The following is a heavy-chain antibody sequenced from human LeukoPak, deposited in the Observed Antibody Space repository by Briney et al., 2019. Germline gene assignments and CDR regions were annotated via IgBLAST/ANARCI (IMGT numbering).Heavy chain of an antibody. J-gene: IGHJ6*03. CDR3: ARAPLSGAPYYYYYMDV. CDR2: INHSGST. D-gene: IGHD2/OR15-2a*01. V-gene: IGHV4-34*01. CDR1: GGSFSGYY. Sequence: SETLSLTCAVYGGSFSGYYWSWIRQPPGKGLEWIGEINHSGSTNYNPSPKSRVTISVGTSKNQFSLKLSSVTAADTAVYYCARAPLSGAPYYYYYMDVWGKGTTVTVSS.